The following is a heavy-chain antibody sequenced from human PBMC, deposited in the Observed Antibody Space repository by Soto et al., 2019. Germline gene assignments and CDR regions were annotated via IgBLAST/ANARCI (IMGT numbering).Heavy chain of an antibody. CDR2: INPILSMS. CDR3: ASSYGSGYRAFDS. CDR1: GDTFTFYS. V-gene: IGHV1-69*02. D-gene: IGHD3-10*01. J-gene: IGHJ4*02. Sequence: QVQLVQSGAEVKRPGSSVKVSCKASGDTFTFYSINWVRQAPGLGLEWMGRINPILSMSNYAQRFQGRVTMTADKSTSPAYMELSSLRSEDTAIYYCASSYGSGYRAFDSWGQGALVTVSS.